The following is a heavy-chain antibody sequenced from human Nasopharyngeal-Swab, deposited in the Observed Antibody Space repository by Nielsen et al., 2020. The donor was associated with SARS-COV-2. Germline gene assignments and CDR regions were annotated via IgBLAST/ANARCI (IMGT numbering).Heavy chain of an antibody. CDR3: ARVVYGYNYPVDY. Sequence: GESLKISCAASGFTFSDYYMSWIRQAPGKGLEWVSYISSSSSYTNYADSVKGRFTISRDNAKNSLYLQMNSLRAEDTAVYYCARVVYGYNYPVDYWGQGTLVTVSS. D-gene: IGHD5-24*01. J-gene: IGHJ4*02. CDR2: ISSSSSYT. CDR1: GFTFSDYY. V-gene: IGHV3-11*06.